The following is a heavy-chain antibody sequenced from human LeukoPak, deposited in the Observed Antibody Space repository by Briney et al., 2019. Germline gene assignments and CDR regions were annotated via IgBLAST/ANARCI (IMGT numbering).Heavy chain of an antibody. D-gene: IGHD3-10*01. V-gene: IGHV1-69*13. CDR2: IIPIFGTA. Sequence: ASVTVSCKASGGTFSSYAISWVRQAPGQGLEWMGGIIPIFGTANYAQKFQGRVTITADESTSTAYMELSSLRAEDTAVYYCARGHTRITMLRGSRSAYYFDYWGQGTLVTVSS. CDR3: ARGHTRITMLRGSRSAYYFDY. CDR1: GGTFSSYA. J-gene: IGHJ4*02.